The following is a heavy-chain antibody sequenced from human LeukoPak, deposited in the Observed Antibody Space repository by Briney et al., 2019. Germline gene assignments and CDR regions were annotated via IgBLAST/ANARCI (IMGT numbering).Heavy chain of an antibody. CDR3: AREIEDYFDY. CDR2: IRYDGSNK. V-gene: IGHV3-30*02. CDR1: GFTFSSYG. J-gene: IGHJ4*02. D-gene: IGHD3-22*01. Sequence: GGSLRLSCAASGFTFSSYGMHWVRQAPGKGLEWVAFIRYDGSNKYYADSVKGRFTISRDNSKNTLYLQMNSLRAEDTAVYYCAREIEDYFDYWGQGTLVTVSS.